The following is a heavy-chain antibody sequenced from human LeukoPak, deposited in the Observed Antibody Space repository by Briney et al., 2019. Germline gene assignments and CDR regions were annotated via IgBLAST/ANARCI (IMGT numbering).Heavy chain of an antibody. V-gene: IGHV3-11*01. Sequence: GGSLRLSCAASGFTFSDYYMSWIRQAPGKGLEWVSYISSSGSTIYCADSVKGRFTISRDNAKNSLYLQMNSLRAEDTAVYYCARDQGFGEFTYYYGMDVWGQGTTVTVSS. D-gene: IGHD3-10*01. J-gene: IGHJ6*02. CDR1: GFTFSDYY. CDR2: ISSSGSTI. CDR3: ARDQGFGEFTYYYGMDV.